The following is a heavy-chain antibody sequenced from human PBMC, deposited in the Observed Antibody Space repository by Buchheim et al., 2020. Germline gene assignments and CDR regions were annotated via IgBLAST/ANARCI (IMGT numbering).Heavy chain of an antibody. Sequence: QVQLQESGPGLVKPSQTLSLTCTVSGGSISSGDYYWSWIRQPPGKGLEWIGYIYYSGSTYYNPSLKSRVSIQVDTSKNQLSLKLSSVTAADTAVYYCARGQAYYDFWSGVSPYAFDIWGQGT. CDR1: GGSISSGDYY. CDR3: ARGQAYYDFWSGVSPYAFDI. J-gene: IGHJ3*02. CDR2: IYYSGST. V-gene: IGHV4-30-4*01. D-gene: IGHD3-3*01.